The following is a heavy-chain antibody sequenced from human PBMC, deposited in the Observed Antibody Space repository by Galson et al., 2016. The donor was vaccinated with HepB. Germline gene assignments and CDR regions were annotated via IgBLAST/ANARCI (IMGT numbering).Heavy chain of an antibody. V-gene: IGHV3-15*01. CDR2: LRTKADGGTA. Sequence: SLRLSCAASGFTFSDAWMNWVRQAPGQGLEWVARLRTKADGGTADYAAPVRGRFTISRDDSRDTLFLQMDSLKSEDTAVYCCTTQGFQAYFDLWGRGTLVAVAS. CDR1: GFTFSDAW. J-gene: IGHJ2*01. CDR3: TTQGFQAYFDL.